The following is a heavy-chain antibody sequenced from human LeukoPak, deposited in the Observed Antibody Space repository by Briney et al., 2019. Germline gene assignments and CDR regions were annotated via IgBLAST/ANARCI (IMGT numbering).Heavy chain of an antibody. V-gene: IGHV4-59*08. D-gene: IGHD5-24*01. Sequence: SETLSLTCIVPGGSITSYYWSWGRQPPGKGPEWIGYIHSFGATKYSPSLKSRVTTSVETSKNRFSLNLSSVTAADTAVYYCASHISSSGDVYAAFDMWGQGTLVTVSS. CDR1: GGSITSYY. CDR3: ASHISSSGDVYAAFDM. J-gene: IGHJ3*02. CDR2: IHSFGAT.